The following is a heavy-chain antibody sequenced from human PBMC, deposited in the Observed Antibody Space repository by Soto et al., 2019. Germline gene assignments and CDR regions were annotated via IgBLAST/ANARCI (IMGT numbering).Heavy chain of an antibody. CDR1: GGSISSGGYY. CDR3: ARYGNYEGFDY. V-gene: IGHV4-31*03. D-gene: IGHD4-17*01. CDR2: IYYSGST. Sequence: QVQLQESGPGLVKPSQTLSLTCTVSGGSISSGGYYWSWIRQHPGKGLEWIGYIYYSGSTYYNPSLKSXXTXSXXTSKNQFSLKLSSVTAADTAVYYCARYGNYEGFDYWGQGTLVTVSS. J-gene: IGHJ4*02.